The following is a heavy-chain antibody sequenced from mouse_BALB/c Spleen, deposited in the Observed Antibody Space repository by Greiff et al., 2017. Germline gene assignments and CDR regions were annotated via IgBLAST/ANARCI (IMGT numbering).Heavy chain of an antibody. CDR1: GFSLTSYG. CDR2: IWAGGST. V-gene: IGHV2-9*02. Sequence: QVQLKESGPGLVAPSQSLSITCTVSGFSLTSYGVHWVRQPPGKGLEWLGVIWAGGSTNYNSALMSRLSISKDNSKSQVFLKMNSLQTDDTAMYYCARAHYWRGGLDAMDYWGQGTSVTVSS. D-gene: IGHD1-2*01. CDR3: ARAHYWRGGLDAMDY. J-gene: IGHJ4*01.